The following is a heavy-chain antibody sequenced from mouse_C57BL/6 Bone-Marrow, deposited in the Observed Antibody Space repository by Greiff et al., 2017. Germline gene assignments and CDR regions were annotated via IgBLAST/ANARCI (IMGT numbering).Heavy chain of an antibody. CDR1: GFTFSDYG. J-gene: IGHJ2*01. CDR3: ARHRLTGTGGYYFDH. D-gene: IGHD4-1*01. V-gene: IGHV5-6*01. CDR2: ISRGGSCT. Sequence: EVMLVESGGDLVTPGGSLKLSCAASGFTFSDYGMSWVSQTPDNRLEWVATISRGGSCTSYPDSVKGRFTLSMDNDKNNQYLQMSTLKDEDTAMYYCARHRLTGTGGYYFDHWGQGTTLTVSS.